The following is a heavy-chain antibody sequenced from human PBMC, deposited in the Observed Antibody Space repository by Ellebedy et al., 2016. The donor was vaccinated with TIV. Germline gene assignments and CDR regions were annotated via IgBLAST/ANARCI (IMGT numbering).Heavy chain of an antibody. CDR3: AKNTLLGFGEFPYYYYYGMDV. J-gene: IGHJ6*02. CDR2: ISGSGGST. V-gene: IGHV3-23*01. CDR1: GFTFSSYA. Sequence: GESLKISXAASGFTFSSYAMSWVRQAPGKGLEWVSAISGSGGSTYYADSVKGRFTISRDNSKNTLYLQMNSLRAEDTAVYYCAKNTLLGFGEFPYYYYYGMDVWGQGTTVTVSS. D-gene: IGHD3-10*01.